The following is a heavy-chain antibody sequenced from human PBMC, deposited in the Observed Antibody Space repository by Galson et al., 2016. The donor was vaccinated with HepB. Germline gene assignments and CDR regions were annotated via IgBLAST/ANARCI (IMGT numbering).Heavy chain of an antibody. CDR1: GFTFDDYA. V-gene: IGHV3-9*01. CDR3: AKDRGSSGYSPDLDN. J-gene: IGHJ4*02. CDR2: IGWKSITL. D-gene: IGHD3-22*01. Sequence: SLRLSCAASGFTFDDYAMHWVRQVPGKGLEWVSGIGWKSITLPYAESVKGRFTISRDNAKNSLYLQMNNLRPEDTAFYYCAKDRGSSGYSPDLDNWGLGTLVAVAS.